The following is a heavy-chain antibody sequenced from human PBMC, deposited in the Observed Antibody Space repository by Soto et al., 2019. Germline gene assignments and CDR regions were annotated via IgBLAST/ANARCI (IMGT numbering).Heavy chain of an antibody. CDR2: INSGGST. Sequence: EVQLVESGGTLVQPGGSLRLSCAASGFDASVNYMTWVRQPPGTGLEWVSAINSGGSTFSADSVKGRFTIARDNSKNTLYLQMNSLRVEDTAMYYCVRENYYYGMDVWGQGTGVTVSS. CDR3: VRENYYYGMDV. CDR1: GFDASVNY. J-gene: IGHJ6*02. V-gene: IGHV3-66*01.